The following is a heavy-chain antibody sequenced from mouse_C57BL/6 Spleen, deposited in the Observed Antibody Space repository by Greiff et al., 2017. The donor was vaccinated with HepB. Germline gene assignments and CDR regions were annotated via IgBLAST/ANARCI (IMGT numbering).Heavy chain of an antibody. J-gene: IGHJ2*01. CDR1: GFTFSDYG. Sequence: DVMLVESGGGLVKPGGSLKLSCAASGFTFSDYGMHWVRQAPEKGLEWVAYISSGSSTIYYADTVKGRFTISRDNAKNTLFLQMTSLRSEDTAMYYCAREGYDYDGTVFGYWGQGTTLTVSS. D-gene: IGHD2-4*01. V-gene: IGHV5-17*01. CDR3: AREGYDYDGTVFGY. CDR2: ISSGSSTI.